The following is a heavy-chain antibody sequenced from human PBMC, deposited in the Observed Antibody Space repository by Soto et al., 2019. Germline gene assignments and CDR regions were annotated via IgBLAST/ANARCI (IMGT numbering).Heavy chain of an antibody. D-gene: IGHD3-10*01. CDR1: GFTFSGSW. CDR3: ARGIFGSGTANDY. Sequence: EVQLVESGGGLVQPGGSLRLSCAASGFTFSGSWMHWVRQAPGKGLVWVSRINDDGSAPSYADFVKGRFTISRDNAKDTLFLKMNGLRAEDTAVYYCARGIFGSGTANDYWGQGTLVTVSS. V-gene: IGHV3-74*01. J-gene: IGHJ4*02. CDR2: INDDGSAP.